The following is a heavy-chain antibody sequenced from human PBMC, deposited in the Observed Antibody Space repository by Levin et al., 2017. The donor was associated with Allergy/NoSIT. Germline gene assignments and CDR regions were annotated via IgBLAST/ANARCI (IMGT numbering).Heavy chain of an antibody. CDR1: GGTIRNGDYF. Sequence: PSETLSLTCTFSGGTIRNGDYFWTWIRQPPGKGLEWIGHIYNNGRTDYNAALQSRVTISVDTSKDQFFLKLDSVTAADTAVYFCTRLVNLEGATSRDAFDVWGQGTMVTVSS. CDR2: IYNNGRT. J-gene: IGHJ3*01. D-gene: IGHD1-26*01. V-gene: IGHV4-30-4*01. CDR3: TRLVNLEGATSRDAFDV.